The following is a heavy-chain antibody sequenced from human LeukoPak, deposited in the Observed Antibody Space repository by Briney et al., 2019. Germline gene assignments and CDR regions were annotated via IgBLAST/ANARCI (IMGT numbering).Heavy chain of an antibody. V-gene: IGHV3-23*01. CDR1: GFTFSTYA. D-gene: IGHD3-22*01. CDR2: IGGSDGRT. Sequence: GGSLRLSCAASGFTFSTYAMSWVRQAPGKGLGWVSLIGGSDGRTRYADSVKGRFTISRDNSKNTLYLEMNSLRAEDTAVYYCAKDSSSYDWGYMDVWGKGTTVTISS. CDR3: AKDSSSYDWGYMDV. J-gene: IGHJ6*03.